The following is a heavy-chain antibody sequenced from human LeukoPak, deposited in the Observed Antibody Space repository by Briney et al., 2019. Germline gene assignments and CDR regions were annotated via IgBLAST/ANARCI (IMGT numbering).Heavy chain of an antibody. J-gene: IGHJ3*02. Sequence: GGSLRLSCAASGFTFSAFGMNWVRQAPGKGLEWVSYISSYGSAIYYADSVKGRFTISRDNAKNSLYLQMNSLRAEDMALYYCAKGLEYQLPDAFDIWGQGTMVTVSS. CDR3: AKGLEYQLPDAFDI. D-gene: IGHD2-2*01. CDR2: ISSYGSAI. CDR1: GFTFSAFG. V-gene: IGHV3-48*01.